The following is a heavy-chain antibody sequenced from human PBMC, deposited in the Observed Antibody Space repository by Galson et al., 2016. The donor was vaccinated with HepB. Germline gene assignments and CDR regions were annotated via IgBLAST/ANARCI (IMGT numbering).Heavy chain of an antibody. CDR2: IKPSGGNT. CDR1: GYTFNTYN. J-gene: IGHJ4*02. D-gene: IGHD1-14*01. V-gene: IGHV1-46*02. Sequence: SVKVSCKASGYTFNTYNMHWVRQAPGQGLEWMGIIKPSGGNTIYAQKFQDRITMTRDTSTSTVYMELNSLISEDTAVYYCARKLDHSFYFDYWGQGTLLTVSS. CDR3: ARKLDHSFYFDY.